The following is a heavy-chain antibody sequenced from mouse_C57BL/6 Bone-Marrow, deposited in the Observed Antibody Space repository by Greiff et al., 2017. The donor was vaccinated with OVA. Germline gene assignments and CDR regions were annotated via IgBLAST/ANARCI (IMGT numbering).Heavy chain of an antibody. V-gene: IGHV1-47*01. D-gene: IGHD2-3*01. J-gene: IGHJ1*03. CDR2: FHPYNDDT. Sequence: VKLQESGAELVKPGASVKMSCKASGYTFTTYPIEWMKQNHGKSLEWIGNFHPYNDDTKYNEKFKGKATLTVEKSSSTVYLELSRLTSDDSAVYYCARGGHDGYYFLDVWGTGTTVTVSS. CDR1: GYTFTTYP. CDR3: ARGGHDGYYFLDV.